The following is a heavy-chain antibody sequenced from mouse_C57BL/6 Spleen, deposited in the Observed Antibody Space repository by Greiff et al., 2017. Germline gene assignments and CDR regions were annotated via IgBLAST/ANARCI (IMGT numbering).Heavy chain of an antibody. CDR3: AKGVNWDVFAY. CDR1: GYAFSSSW. V-gene: IGHV1-82*01. Sequence: VQLQQSGPELVKPGASVKISCKASGYAFSSSWMNWVKPRPGTGLEWIGRIYPGDGDTNYNGKFKGKATLTADKSSSTAYMQLSSLTSEDSAVYFCAKGVNWDVFAYWGQGTLVTVSA. D-gene: IGHD4-1*01. J-gene: IGHJ3*01. CDR2: IYPGDGDT.